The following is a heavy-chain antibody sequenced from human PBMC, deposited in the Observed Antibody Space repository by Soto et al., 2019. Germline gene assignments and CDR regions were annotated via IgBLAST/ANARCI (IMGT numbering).Heavy chain of an antibody. Sequence: GASVKVSCKASGYTFTSYAMHWVRQAPGQRLEWMGWTNAGNGNTKYSQKFQGRVTITRDTSASTAYMELNSLSAEDTAVYYCARARSTAAGLFDYWGLGTLVTVSS. CDR2: TNAGNGNT. D-gene: IGHD6-13*01. CDR1: GYTFTSYA. V-gene: IGHV1-3*01. CDR3: ARARSTAAGLFDY. J-gene: IGHJ4*02.